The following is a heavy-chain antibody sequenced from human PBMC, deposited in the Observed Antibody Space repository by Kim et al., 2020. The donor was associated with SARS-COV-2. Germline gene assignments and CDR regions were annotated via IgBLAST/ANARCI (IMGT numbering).Heavy chain of an antibody. D-gene: IGHD5-12*01. CDR1: GFTFSSYS. J-gene: IGHJ4*02. Sequence: GGSLRLSCAASGFTFSSYSMNWVRRAPGKGLEWVSYISSSSTIYYADSVKGRFTISRDNAKNSLYLQMNSLRAEDTAVYYCARAGDGYNPSFDYWGQGTL. CDR2: ISSSSTI. CDR3: ARAGDGYNPSFDY. V-gene: IGHV3-48*01.